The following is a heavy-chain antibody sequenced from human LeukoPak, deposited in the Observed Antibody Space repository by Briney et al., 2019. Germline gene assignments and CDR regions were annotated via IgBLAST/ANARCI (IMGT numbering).Heavy chain of an antibody. J-gene: IGHJ4*02. V-gene: IGHV3-7*01. CDR2: IKQDGSEI. D-gene: IGHD3-3*01. CDR1: GFTFSSYW. Sequence: GGSLRLSCAASGFTFSSYWMSWVRQAPGKGLEWVANIKQDGSEIYYVDSVKGRFTISRDNAKNSLYLQMNSLRAEDTAVYYCARAITTTEGEFDYWGQGTLVTVSS. CDR3: ARAITTTEGEFDY.